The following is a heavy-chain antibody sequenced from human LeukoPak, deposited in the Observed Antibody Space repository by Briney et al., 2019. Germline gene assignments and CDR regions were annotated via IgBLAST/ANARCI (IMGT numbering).Heavy chain of an antibody. V-gene: IGHV4-39*07. D-gene: IGHD4-17*01. Sequence: SETLSLTCSVSGVSTSSSSYFWGWIRQPPGKGLEWIGSIYYSGSTNYNPSLKSRVTISVDTSKNQFSLKLSSVTAADTAVYYCARSGHDYGDYAFDYWGQGTLVTVSS. J-gene: IGHJ4*02. CDR3: ARSGHDYGDYAFDY. CDR1: GVSTSSSSYF. CDR2: IYYSGST.